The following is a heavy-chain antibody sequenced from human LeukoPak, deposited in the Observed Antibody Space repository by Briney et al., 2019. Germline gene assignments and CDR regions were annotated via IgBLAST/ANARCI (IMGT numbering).Heavy chain of an antibody. CDR2: ISSSGSTI. CDR3: ASRNTYGSS. V-gene: IGHV3-48*03. D-gene: IGHD3-10*01. CDR1: GFTFSSYE. J-gene: IGHJ4*02. Sequence: GGSLRLSCAASGFTFSSYEMNWVRQASGKGLEWVSYISSSGSTIYYADSVKGRFTISRDNAKNSLYLQMNSLRAEDTAVYCCASRNTYGSSWGQGTLVTVSS.